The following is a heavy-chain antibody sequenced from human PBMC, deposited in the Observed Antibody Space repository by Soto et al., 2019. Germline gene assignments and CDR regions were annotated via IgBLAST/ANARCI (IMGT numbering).Heavy chain of an antibody. Sequence: SHPLSLTGVISGDSVSSNSAAWNWISQSPSRGLEWLGRTYYRSKWYNDYAVSVKSRITINPDTSKNHFSLQLNSVTPEDTAVYYCARDHRQWLDLYYYYGMDVWGQGTTVTVS. V-gene: IGHV6-1*01. D-gene: IGHD6-19*01. CDR1: GDSVSSNSAA. CDR3: ARDHRQWLDLYYYYGMDV. J-gene: IGHJ6*02. CDR2: TYYRSKWYN.